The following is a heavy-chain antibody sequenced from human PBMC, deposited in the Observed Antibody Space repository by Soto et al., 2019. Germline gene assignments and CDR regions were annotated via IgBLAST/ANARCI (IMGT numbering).Heavy chain of an antibody. CDR2: INPSGGST. J-gene: IGHJ6*02. CDR3: ARDGVILSAGGYHHYGMDF. Sequence: GASVKVSCKASGYTFTGTYMHWVRQAPGQGLEWMGIINPSGGSTSYAQKFQGRVTMTRDTSTSTVYMELSSLRSEDTAVYYCARDGVILSAGGYHHYGMDFSGRG. D-gene: IGHD6-13*01. V-gene: IGHV1-46*01. CDR1: GYTFTGTY.